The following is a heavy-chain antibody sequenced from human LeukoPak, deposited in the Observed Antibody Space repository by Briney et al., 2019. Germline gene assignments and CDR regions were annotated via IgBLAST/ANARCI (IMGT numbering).Heavy chain of an antibody. Sequence: SVKVSCKASGFTFTSSAVQWVRQARGQRLEWIGWIVVGSGNTNYAQKFQERVTITRDMSTSTAYMELSSLRSEDTAVYYCARSHCSGNNCYSDWYFDLWGRGTQVTVSS. CDR1: GFTFTSSA. CDR3: ARSHCSGNNCYSDWYFDL. J-gene: IGHJ2*01. CDR2: IVVGSGNT. D-gene: IGHD2-15*01. V-gene: IGHV1-58*01.